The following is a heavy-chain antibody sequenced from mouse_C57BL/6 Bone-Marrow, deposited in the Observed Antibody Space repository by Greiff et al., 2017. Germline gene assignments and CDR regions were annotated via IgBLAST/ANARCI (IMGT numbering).Heavy chain of an antibody. J-gene: IGHJ3*01. Sequence: QVQLQQPGAELVKPGASVKMSCKASGYTFTSYWITWVKQRPGQGLEWIGDIYPGSGSTNYNEKFKSKATLTVDTSSSTAYMQLSSLTSEDSAVYYGARDGNDAAGFAYGGRGTLVTVTA. CDR1: GYTFTSYW. CDR3: ARDGNDAAGFAY. CDR2: IYPGSGST. V-gene: IGHV1-55*01. D-gene: IGHD2-2*01.